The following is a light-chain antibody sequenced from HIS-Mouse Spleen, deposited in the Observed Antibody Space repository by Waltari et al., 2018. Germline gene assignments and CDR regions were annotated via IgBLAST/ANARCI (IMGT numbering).Light chain of an antibody. J-gene: IGKJ4*01. CDR2: DAS. CDR3: QQYDNLXLT. Sequence: DIQMTQSPXSLSASVGDRXXXTCQASQDXSNYLNWYQQKPGKAXXLLIYDASNLEXGVPSRFXGSGXGTDFTFTISSLQPEDIATXYCQQYDNLXLTFXGGTKVEIK. CDR1: QDXSNY. V-gene: IGKV1-33*01.